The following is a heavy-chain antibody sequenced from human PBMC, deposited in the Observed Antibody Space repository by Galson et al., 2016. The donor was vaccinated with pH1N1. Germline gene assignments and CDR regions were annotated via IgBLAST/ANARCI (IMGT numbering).Heavy chain of an antibody. D-gene: IGHD5-12*01. V-gene: IGHV3-30*04. CDR3: ARDSEYSGHEGFH. Sequence: SLRLSRAASGFTFTSYAMHWVRQAPGKGLEWVAVILYDGTNEYYADSVKGRFTISRDKTQSTVYLQMNSLRNEDTAVYYCARDSEYSGHEGFHWAQGTLVIVSS. CDR2: ILYDGTNE. J-gene: IGHJ4*02. CDR1: GFTFTSYA.